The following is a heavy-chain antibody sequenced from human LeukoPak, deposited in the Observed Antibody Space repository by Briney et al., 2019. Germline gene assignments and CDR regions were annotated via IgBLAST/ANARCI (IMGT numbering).Heavy chain of an antibody. CDR3: VRDGYSSSWYWFDP. CDR2: IYHSGST. Sequence: SETLSLTCTVSGYSISSGYYWGWIRQPPGKGLEWIGSIYHSGSTYYNPSLKSRVTISVDTSKNQFSLRLSSVTAADTAVYYCVRDGYSSSWYWFDPRGQGTLVTVSS. V-gene: IGHV4-38-2*02. CDR1: GYSISSGYY. D-gene: IGHD6-13*01. J-gene: IGHJ5*02.